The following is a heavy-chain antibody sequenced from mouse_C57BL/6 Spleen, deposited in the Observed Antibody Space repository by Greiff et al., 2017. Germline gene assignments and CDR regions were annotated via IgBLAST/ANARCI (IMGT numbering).Heavy chain of an antibody. J-gene: IGHJ4*01. Sequence: DVQLKESGPGLVKPSQSLSLTCSVTGYSITSGYYWNWIRQFPGNKLEWMGYISYDGSNNYNPSLKKPISITLDTSKNQFFLKLNSVTTEDTATYYCARYAMDYWGQGTSVTVSS. CDR3: ARYAMDY. CDR2: ISYDGSN. CDR1: GYSITSGYY. V-gene: IGHV3-6*01.